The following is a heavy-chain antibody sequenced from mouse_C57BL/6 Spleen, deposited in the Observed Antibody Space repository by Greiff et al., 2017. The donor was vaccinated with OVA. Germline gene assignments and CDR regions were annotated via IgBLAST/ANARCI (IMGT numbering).Heavy chain of an antibody. CDR1: GFTFSSYA. V-gene: IGHV5-4*01. J-gene: IGHJ2*01. CDR3: ARDDYYGSSYGYFDY. D-gene: IGHD1-1*01. CDR2: ISDGGSYT. Sequence: EVQLVESGGGLVKPGGSLKLSCAASGFTFSSYAMSWVRQTPEKRLEWVATISDGGSYTYYPDNVKGRFTISRDNVKNNLYLQMSHLKSEDTAMYYCARDDYYGSSYGYFDYWGQGTTLTVSS.